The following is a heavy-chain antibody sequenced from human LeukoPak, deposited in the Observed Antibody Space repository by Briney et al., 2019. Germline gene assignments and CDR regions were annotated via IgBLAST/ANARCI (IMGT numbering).Heavy chain of an antibody. J-gene: IGHJ4*02. V-gene: IGHV4-59*01. CDR1: GGSFSGYY. Sequence: PSETLSLTCAVYGGSFSGYYWSWIRQPPGKGLEWVGYIYYSGSSKHNPSLKSRITISIDTSKNQFSLKLSSVTAADTAVYYCAREQWLVRGSYFDYWGQGTLVTVSS. D-gene: IGHD6-19*01. CDR3: AREQWLVRGSYFDY. CDR2: IYYSGSS.